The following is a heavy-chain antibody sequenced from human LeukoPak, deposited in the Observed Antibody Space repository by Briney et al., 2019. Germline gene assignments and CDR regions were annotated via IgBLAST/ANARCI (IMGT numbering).Heavy chain of an antibody. D-gene: IGHD5-24*01. V-gene: IGHV3-7*03. Sequence: GGSLRLSCAASGFMFSSNWMSWVRLAPGKGLEWVANIKEDGTETYYVDSVKGRFTISRDNAKNSLYLQMNSLRVEDTAVYYCAEEGRSLQTYWGQGTLVTVSS. CDR1: GFMFSSNW. CDR2: IKEDGTET. CDR3: AEEGRSLQTY. J-gene: IGHJ4*02.